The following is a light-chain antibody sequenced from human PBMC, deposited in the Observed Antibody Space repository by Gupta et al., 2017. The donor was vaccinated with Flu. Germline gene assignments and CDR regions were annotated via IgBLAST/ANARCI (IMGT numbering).Light chain of an antibody. CDR1: QGISSY. Sequence: PSSFSASTGDRVTITCRASQGISSYLAWYQQKPGKAPNLLISVASTLQSGVPSRFSGSGSGTDFTLTIRRLQSEDFATYYCQHYYSYPRTFGQGTKVEIK. J-gene: IGKJ1*01. CDR3: QHYYSYPRT. V-gene: IGKV1-8*01. CDR2: VAS.